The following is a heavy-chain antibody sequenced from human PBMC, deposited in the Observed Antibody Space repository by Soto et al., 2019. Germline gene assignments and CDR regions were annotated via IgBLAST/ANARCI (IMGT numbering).Heavy chain of an antibody. CDR2: ISYDGSNK. CDR3: ARDTLFDY. Sequence: QVQLVESGGGVVQPGRSLRLSCAASGFTFSSYAMHWVRQAPGKGLGWVAVISYDGSNKYYADSVKGRFTISRDNSKNTLYLQMNSLRAEDTAVYYCARDTLFDYWGQGTLVTVSS. J-gene: IGHJ4*02. CDR1: GFTFSSYA. V-gene: IGHV3-30-3*01.